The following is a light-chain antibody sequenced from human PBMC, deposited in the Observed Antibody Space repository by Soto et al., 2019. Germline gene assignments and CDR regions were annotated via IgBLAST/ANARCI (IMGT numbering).Light chain of an antibody. CDR1: QSVSSY. J-gene: IGKJ4*01. CDR3: QQRSNWPPLT. V-gene: IGKV3-11*01. Sequence: EIVLTQSPATLSLSPGERATLSCRASQSVSSYLAWYQQKPGQAPRLLIYDASNRAAGIPARFSGGGSGTDFTLTISRLEPEDFAVYYCQQRSNWPPLTFGGGTKVEIK. CDR2: DAS.